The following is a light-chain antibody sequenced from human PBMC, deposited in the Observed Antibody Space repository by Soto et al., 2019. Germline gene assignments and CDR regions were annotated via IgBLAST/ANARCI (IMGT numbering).Light chain of an antibody. V-gene: IGKV1-5*03. CDR2: KAS. Sequence: DIQMTQSPSTLSASVGDRVTITCRASQSISSWLAWYQQKPGKAPNLLIYKASSVESGVPSRFSGRGSGTEFTLTISSLQHDDLATYYCQQYNSYPWTFGQGTKVEIK. CDR1: QSISSW. J-gene: IGKJ1*01. CDR3: QQYNSYPWT.